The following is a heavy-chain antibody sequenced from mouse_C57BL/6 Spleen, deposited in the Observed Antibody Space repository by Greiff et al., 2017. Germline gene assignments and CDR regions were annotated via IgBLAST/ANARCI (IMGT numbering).Heavy chain of an antibody. CDR3: AREGDGYDGLDY. D-gene: IGHD2-2*01. J-gene: IGHJ2*01. CDR1: GYTFTDYN. CDR2: INPNNGGT. Sequence: EVQLQQSGPELVKPGASVKMSCKASGYTFTDYNMHWVKQSHGKSLEWIGYINPNNGGTSYNQKFKGKATLTVNKSSSTAYMELRSLTSEDSAVYYCAREGDGYDGLDYWGQGTTLTVSS. V-gene: IGHV1-22*01.